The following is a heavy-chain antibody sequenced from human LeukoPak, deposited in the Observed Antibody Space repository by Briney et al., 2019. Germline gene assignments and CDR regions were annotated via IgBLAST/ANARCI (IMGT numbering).Heavy chain of an antibody. V-gene: IGHV4-59*01. J-gene: IGHJ4*02. Sequence: PSETLSLTCTVSAGSISSYYWSWIRQPPGKGLEWIGYIYYSGSTNYNPSLKSRVTISVDTSKNQFSLKLDSVTAADTAVYYCARGREAMGEPMIDYWGQGTLVTVSS. D-gene: IGHD5-18*01. CDR3: ARGREAMGEPMIDY. CDR1: AGSISSYY. CDR2: IYYSGST.